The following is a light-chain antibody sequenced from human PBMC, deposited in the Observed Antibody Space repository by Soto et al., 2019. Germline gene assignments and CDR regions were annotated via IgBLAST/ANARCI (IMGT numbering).Light chain of an antibody. CDR1: SSDVGGYNY. CDR3: SSYTSSSTL. CDR2: AVT. J-gene: IGLJ1*01. Sequence: QSVLTQPASVSGSPGQSITISCTGTSSDVGGYNYVSWYQQHPGKAPKLMIYAVTDRPSGVSSRFSGSKSGNTASLTTSGLQAEDEADYYCSSYTSSSTLFGNGTKVTVL. V-gene: IGLV2-14*01.